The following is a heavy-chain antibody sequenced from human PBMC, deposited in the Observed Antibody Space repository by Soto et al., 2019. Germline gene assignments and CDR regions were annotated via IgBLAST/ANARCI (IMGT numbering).Heavy chain of an antibody. J-gene: IGHJ4*02. CDR3: VRDTRMVATWFDY. Sequence: GGSLRLSCAASGFTFSSYWMSWVRQAPGKGLEWVANIKQDGSEKYYVDSVKGRFTISRDNAKNSLYLQMNSLRAEDTAVYYCVRDTRMVATWFDYWGQGTLVTVS. V-gene: IGHV3-7*03. CDR1: GFTFSSYW. D-gene: IGHD5-12*01. CDR2: IKQDGSEK.